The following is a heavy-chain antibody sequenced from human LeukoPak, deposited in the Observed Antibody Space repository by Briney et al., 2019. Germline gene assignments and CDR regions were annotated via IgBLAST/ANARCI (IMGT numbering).Heavy chain of an antibody. J-gene: IGHJ4*02. CDR1: GFPFSSYG. Sequence: GGSLRLSCAASGFPFSSYGMHWVRQAPGKGLEWVAFVRFDGSYKYYADFVKGRFTISRDNSKNTLYLQMNSLRAEDTAVYYCARRSGIAVAGAFDYWGQGTLVTVSS. CDR3: ARRSGIAVAGAFDY. D-gene: IGHD6-19*01. CDR2: VRFDGSYK. V-gene: IGHV3-30*02.